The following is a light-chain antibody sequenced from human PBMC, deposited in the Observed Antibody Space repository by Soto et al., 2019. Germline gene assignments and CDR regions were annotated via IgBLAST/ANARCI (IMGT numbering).Light chain of an antibody. CDR2: GAS. CDR1: QSVTNNY. V-gene: IGKV3-20*01. J-gene: IGKJ5*01. CDR3: QQYGNSPIT. Sequence: DIVLTQSPCPLSLSPGERATLSCRASQSVTNNYLAWYQQKPGQAPRLVIDGASSRATGVPDRFSGTGSGTDFTLTISRLEPEDFAVFYCQQYGNSPITFGQGTRLEIK.